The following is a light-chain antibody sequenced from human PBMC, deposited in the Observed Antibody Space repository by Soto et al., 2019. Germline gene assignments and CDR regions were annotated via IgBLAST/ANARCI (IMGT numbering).Light chain of an antibody. CDR3: QHYDNSPPSVT. V-gene: IGKV3-20*01. J-gene: IGKJ3*01. Sequence: EIVLTQSPGTLSLSPGERATLSCRASQSVSNNYLAWYRQKPGQAPRLLIYGASNRATGIPDRFSGSGSGTDFILTISRLEPEDFAVYYCQHYDNSPPSVTFGPGTKVDIK. CDR1: QSVSNNY. CDR2: GAS.